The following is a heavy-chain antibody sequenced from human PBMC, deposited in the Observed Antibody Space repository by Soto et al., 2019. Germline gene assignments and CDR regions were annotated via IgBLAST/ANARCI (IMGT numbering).Heavy chain of an antibody. D-gene: IGHD2-2*02. J-gene: IGHJ6*02. CDR1: GFTFSTYS. CDR3: AREYTAWPLAYGLDV. V-gene: IGHV3-21*01. Sequence: GGSLRLSCVVSGFTFSTYSINWVRQAPGKGLEWVSSISSRSDIYYADSVKGRFTISRDNAKNSVSLQMNSLRTEDTAVYYCAREYTAWPLAYGLDVWGQGTTVTVSS. CDR2: ISSRSDI.